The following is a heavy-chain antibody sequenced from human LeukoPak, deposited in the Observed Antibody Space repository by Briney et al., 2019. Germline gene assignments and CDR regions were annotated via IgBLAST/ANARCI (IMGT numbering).Heavy chain of an antibody. CDR3: ARVLPLHGGDV. V-gene: IGHV4-34*01. CDR1: GPSFTGDY. Sequence: PSETLSLSCAVYGPSFTGDYCSWFRQPPGKGLEWIGEINHSGGTNYNPSLKSRVTISLDTSNNQLSLKLNSVTAADTADYYCARVLPLHGGDVWGQGTTVTVS. CDR2: INHSGGT. D-gene: IGHD3-10*01. J-gene: IGHJ6*02.